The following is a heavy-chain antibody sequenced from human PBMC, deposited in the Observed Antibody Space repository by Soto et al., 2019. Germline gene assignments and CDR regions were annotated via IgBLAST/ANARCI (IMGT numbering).Heavy chain of an antibody. J-gene: IGHJ3*02. D-gene: IGHD2-8*01. V-gene: IGHV6-1*01. Sequence: SQTLSLTCAISWDSASSNSAAWNWIRQSPSRGLEWLGRTYYRSKWYNDYEVYVNSRITINPDTSKNQFSLQLNSVTPEDTAVYYCARALIDAFDIWGQGTVVTVSS. CDR3: ARALIDAFDI. CDR1: WDSASSNSAA. CDR2: TYYRSKWYN.